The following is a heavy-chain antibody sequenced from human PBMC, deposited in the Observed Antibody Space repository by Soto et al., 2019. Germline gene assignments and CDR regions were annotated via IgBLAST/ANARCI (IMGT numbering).Heavy chain of an antibody. Sequence: EVQLVESGGGLVQPGGSLRLSCAASGFTFSSYWMSWVRQAPGKGLEWVANIKQDGSEKYYVDSVKGRFTISRDNAKNSLYLQMNSLRAEDTAVYYCARYGYDFWSGYSTDYWGQGTLVTVSS. CDR3: ARYGYDFWSGYSTDY. V-gene: IGHV3-7*03. D-gene: IGHD3-3*01. CDR2: IKQDGSEK. J-gene: IGHJ4*02. CDR1: GFTFSSYW.